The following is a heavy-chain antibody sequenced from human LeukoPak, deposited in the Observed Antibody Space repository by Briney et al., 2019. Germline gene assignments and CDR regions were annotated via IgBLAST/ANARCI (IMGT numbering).Heavy chain of an antibody. Sequence: SETLSLTCAVYGGSLSGYSWNWIRQSPGKGLEWIGEINAGGFTYYKSSLRSRVTISRDMSKNQISLNVTSVTATDTSMYFCARGVVFRRSTPYLDQWGQGALVTVTS. CDR1: GGSLSGYS. CDR2: INAGGFT. J-gene: IGHJ4*02. V-gene: IGHV4-34*01. D-gene: IGHD3-22*01. CDR3: ARGVVFRRSTPYLDQ.